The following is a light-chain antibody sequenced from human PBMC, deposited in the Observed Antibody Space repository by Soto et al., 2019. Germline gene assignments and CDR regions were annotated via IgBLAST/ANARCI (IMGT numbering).Light chain of an antibody. CDR3: SSYTSASTLLYL. CDR1: SSDVGSYNY. CDR2: GVT. J-gene: IGLJ1*01. Sequence: QSALTQPASVSGSPGQSITISCTGTSSDVGSYNYVSWYQQHPGIAPKLLIYGVTNRPSGVSTRFSGSKSGNTASLTISGLQAADEADYHCSSYTSASTLLYLFGTGTKLTVL. V-gene: IGLV2-14*01.